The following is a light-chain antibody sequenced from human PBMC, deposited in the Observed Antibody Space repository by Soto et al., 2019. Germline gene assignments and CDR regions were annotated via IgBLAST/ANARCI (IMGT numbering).Light chain of an antibody. CDR3: QQYDTSPRT. CDR1: QSLGSGY. Sequence: EIVLTQSPGTLSLSPGDRATLSCMASQSLGSGYLAWYQQKPGQAPRILIYAASTRATGIPDRFSGSGSGTDFSLTISRLEPEDFAVYYCQQYDTSPRTVGQGTKVEI. J-gene: IGKJ1*01. V-gene: IGKV3-20*01. CDR2: AAS.